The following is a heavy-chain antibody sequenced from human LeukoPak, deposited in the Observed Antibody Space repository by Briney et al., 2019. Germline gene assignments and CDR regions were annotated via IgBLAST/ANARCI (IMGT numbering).Heavy chain of an antibody. CDR1: GGSISSYY. V-gene: IGHV4-59*08. D-gene: IGHD1-1*01. CDR2: IYYSGST. CDR3: ATVRGTGNLDY. J-gene: IGHJ4*02. Sequence: SETLSLTCTVSGGSISSYYWSWIRQPPGKGPEWIGYIYYSGSTNYNPSLNSRVTISIDTSKNQFSLKLSSVTAADTAVYYCATVRGTGNLDYWGQGTLVTVSS.